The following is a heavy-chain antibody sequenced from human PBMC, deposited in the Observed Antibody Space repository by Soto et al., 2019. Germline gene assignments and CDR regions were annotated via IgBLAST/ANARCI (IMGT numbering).Heavy chain of an antibody. V-gene: IGHV4-59*01. Sequence: ETLSLTCTVSGGSIRNYYWSWIRQPPGKGLECIGYIYYTGSTNYNPTLKSRVTMSIDTSKNQFSLKLSSVTAADTAVYYCARENIVTDAFDIWGRGTLVTVSS. CDR2: IYYTGST. CDR1: GGSIRNYY. D-gene: IGHD2-21*01. J-gene: IGHJ3*02. CDR3: ARENIVTDAFDI.